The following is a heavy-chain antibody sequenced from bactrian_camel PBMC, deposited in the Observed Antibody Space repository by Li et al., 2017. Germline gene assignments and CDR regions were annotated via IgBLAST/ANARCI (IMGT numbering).Heavy chain of an antibody. D-gene: IGHD7*01. J-gene: IGHJ4*01. V-gene: IGHV3S32*01. CDR2: IRRDGGET. Sequence: DVQLVESGGGSVQAGGSLRLSCKVSGHSRGSNCVGWYRLSPGRAPAEREGNAAIRRDGGETWYADSVKGRFTISQDKGKNTVYLLMNNLKPDDSDTYYCAYESGTTPDLCRRRGPGGYFGQGTQVTVS. CDR1: GHSRGSNC.